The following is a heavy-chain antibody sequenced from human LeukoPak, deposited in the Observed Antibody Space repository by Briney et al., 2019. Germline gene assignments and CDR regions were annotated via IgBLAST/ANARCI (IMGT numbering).Heavy chain of an antibody. J-gene: IGHJ1*01. CDR2: TQANGKS. CDR1: GGFMRGFF. CDR3: ATGGALGELAILT. Sequence: KSSESLSLTCNVSGGFMRGFFGHWLRQPAGGGREGIGRTQANGKSNYNPSFKPRLPMSLDTYKSQISLRLNSMSAADTAVYYCATGGALGELAILTWGQGTLVSVSS. V-gene: IGHV4-4*07. D-gene: IGHD3-16*01.